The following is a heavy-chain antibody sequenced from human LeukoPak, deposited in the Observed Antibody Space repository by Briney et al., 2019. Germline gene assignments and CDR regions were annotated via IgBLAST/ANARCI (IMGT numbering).Heavy chain of an antibody. D-gene: IGHD4-23*01. V-gene: IGHV3-23*01. CDR1: GFTFSSYA. CDR2: ISGSGGST. J-gene: IGHJ4*02. Sequence: GGSLRLSCAASGFTFSSYAMSWVRQAPGKGLEWVSAISGSGGSTHYADSVKGRFIISRDNSKNTLYLQMNSLRAEDTAVYYCVYWYGDTVEDYWGQGTLVTVSS. CDR3: VYWYGDTVEDY.